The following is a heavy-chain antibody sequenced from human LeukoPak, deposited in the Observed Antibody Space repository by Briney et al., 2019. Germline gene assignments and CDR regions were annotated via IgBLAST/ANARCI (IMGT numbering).Heavy chain of an antibody. CDR3: AKYRPPRL. V-gene: IGHV4-39*07. Sequence: RSSETLSLTCTVSGDAISNSRYYWGWIRQSPGKGLEWIGSIYFRGSTFYNPSFKSRVTILLDMSKNQFSLKLNSVTAADTAVYYCAKYRPPRLWGQGTPVIVSS. J-gene: IGHJ4*01. CDR2: IYFRGST. CDR1: GDAISNSRYY. D-gene: IGHD2-2*01.